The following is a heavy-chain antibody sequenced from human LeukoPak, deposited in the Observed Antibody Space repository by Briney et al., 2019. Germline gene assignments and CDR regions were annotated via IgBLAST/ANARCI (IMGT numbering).Heavy chain of an antibody. CDR3: ARDRGGGSYLYFDY. CDR1: GFTFSSYG. CDR2: IWYDGSNK. D-gene: IGHD1-26*01. Sequence: GGSLRLSCAASGFTFSSYGMHWVRQAPGKGLEWVAVIWYDGSNKYYADSVKGRFTISRDNSKNTLYLQMNSLRAEGTAVYYCARDRGGGSYLYFDYWGQGTLVTVSS. V-gene: IGHV3-33*01. J-gene: IGHJ4*02.